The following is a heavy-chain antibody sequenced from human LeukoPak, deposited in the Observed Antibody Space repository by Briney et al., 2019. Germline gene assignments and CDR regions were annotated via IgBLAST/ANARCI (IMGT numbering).Heavy chain of an antibody. V-gene: IGHV3-21*01. J-gene: IGHJ1*01. D-gene: IGHD3-16*02. CDR3: ARGEGLYPEYFQH. Sequence: GGSLRLSCAASGFTFSSYSMNWVRQAPGKGLEWVSSISSSSSYIYYADSVKGRFTISRDNAKNSLYLQMNSLRAEDTAVYYCARGEGLYPEYFQHWGQGTLVTV. CDR2: ISSSSSYI. CDR1: GFTFSSYS.